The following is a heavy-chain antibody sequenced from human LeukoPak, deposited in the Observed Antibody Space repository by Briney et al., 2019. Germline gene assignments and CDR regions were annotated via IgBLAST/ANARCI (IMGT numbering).Heavy chain of an antibody. J-gene: IGHJ4*02. V-gene: IGHV4-34*01. D-gene: IGHD2-2*01. CDR3: ARGRPNIVVVPAATMFVY. CDR2: INHSGST. CDR1: GGSFSGYY. Sequence: SETLSLTCAVYGGSFSGYYWGWIRQPPGKGLEWIGEINHSGSTNYNPSLKSRVTISVDTSKNQFSLKLSSVTAADTAVYYCARGRPNIVVVPAATMFVYWGQGTLVTVSS.